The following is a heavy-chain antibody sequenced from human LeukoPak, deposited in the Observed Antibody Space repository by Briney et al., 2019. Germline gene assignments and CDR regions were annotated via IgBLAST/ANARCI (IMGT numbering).Heavy chain of an antibody. CDR3: AKVYSLAIWFCDY. CDR1: GFTLSSYW. CDR2: ISGSGGST. J-gene: IGHJ4*02. Sequence: GGSLRLSCAASGFTLSSYWMSWVRQAPGKGLEWVSAISGSGGSTYYADSVKGRFTISRDNSKNTLYLQMNSLRAEDTAVYYCAKVYSLAIWFCDYWGQGTLVTVSS. V-gene: IGHV3-23*01. D-gene: IGHD3-10*01.